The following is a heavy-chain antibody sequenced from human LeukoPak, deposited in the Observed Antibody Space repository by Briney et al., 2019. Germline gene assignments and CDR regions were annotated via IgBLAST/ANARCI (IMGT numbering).Heavy chain of an antibody. V-gene: IGHV3-23*01. CDR2: ITGSGGNT. CDR1: GFTFSNYA. CDR3: AKWGDYDVLTGYYVSDY. Sequence: GATLRLSCAASGFTFSNYAMSWVRQAPGKGLEWVSAITGSGGNTYYADSVKGRFTISRDNSKNTVFLQMNSLRAEDTAVYYCAKWGDYDVLTGYYVSDYWGQGTLVTVSS. D-gene: IGHD3-9*01. J-gene: IGHJ4*02.